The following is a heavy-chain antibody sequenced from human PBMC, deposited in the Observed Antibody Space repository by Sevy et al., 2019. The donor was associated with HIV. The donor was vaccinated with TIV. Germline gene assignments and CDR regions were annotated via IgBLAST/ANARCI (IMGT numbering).Heavy chain of an antibody. J-gene: IGHJ4*02. V-gene: IGHV3-30*18. CDR3: AKDRDGYNRRPDY. Sequence: GGSLRLSCAASEFTFSSYGMHWVRQAPGKGLEWVAVISYDGSNKYYADSVKGRFTISRDNSKNTLYLQMNSLRAEDTAVYYCAKDRDGYNRRPDYWGQGTLVTVSS. CDR1: EFTFSSYG. CDR2: ISYDGSNK. D-gene: IGHD5-12*01.